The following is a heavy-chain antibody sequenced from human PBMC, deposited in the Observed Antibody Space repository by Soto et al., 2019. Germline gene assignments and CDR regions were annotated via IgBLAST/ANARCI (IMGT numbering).Heavy chain of an antibody. J-gene: IGHJ4*02. D-gene: IGHD3-16*01. CDR2: ISGSGGST. CDR3: AKDRNNYDYVWGSSTPIFDY. Sequence: GGSLRLSCAASGFTFSSYAMSWVRQAPGKGLEWVSAISGSGGSTYYADSVKGRFTISRDNSKNTLYLQMNSLRAEDTAVYYCAKDRNNYDYVWGSSTPIFDYWCQGTLVTVSS. CDR1: GFTFSSYA. V-gene: IGHV3-23*01.